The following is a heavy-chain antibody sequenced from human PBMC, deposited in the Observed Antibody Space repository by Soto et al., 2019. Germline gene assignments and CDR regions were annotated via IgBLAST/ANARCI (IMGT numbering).Heavy chain of an antibody. D-gene: IGHD1-26*01. V-gene: IGHV3-23*01. CDR1: EITFSSYA. Sequence: EVQLLESGGGLVQPGGTLTLSCAASEITFSSYAMSWVRQAPGNGLELVSAISGSGGSTYYADSVKGRFTVSRDNPNSMLYLQTNSLRAEDTAVYNCAKENGISGSYSCGQGNLVAFAS. J-gene: IGHJ1*01. CDR2: ISGSGGST. CDR3: AKENGISGSYS.